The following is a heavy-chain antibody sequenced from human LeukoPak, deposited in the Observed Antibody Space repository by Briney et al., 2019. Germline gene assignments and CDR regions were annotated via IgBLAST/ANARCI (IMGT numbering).Heavy chain of an antibody. J-gene: IGHJ4*02. CDR3: AITAQQLVPHGFDC. Sequence: PSETLSLTCAVYGGSFSGYYWSWIRQPPGKGLEWIGEINHSGSTNYNPSLKSRVTISVDTSKNQFSLKLSSVTAADTAVYHCAITAQQLVPHGFDCWGQGTLVTVSS. D-gene: IGHD6-13*01. CDR1: GGSFSGYY. V-gene: IGHV4-34*01. CDR2: INHSGST.